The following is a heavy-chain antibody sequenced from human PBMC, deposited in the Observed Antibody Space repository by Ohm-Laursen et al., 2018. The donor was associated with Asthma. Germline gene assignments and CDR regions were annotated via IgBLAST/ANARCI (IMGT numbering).Heavy chain of an antibody. J-gene: IGHJ3*02. Sequence: SSVKVSCKASGGTFSSYAISWVRQAPGQGLEWMGGIIPIFGTANYAQKLQGRVTITADESTSTAYMELSSLRSEDTAVHYWARKGIAVDAFDIWGQGTMVTVSS. CDR3: ARKGIAVDAFDI. CDR1: GGTFSSYA. D-gene: IGHD6-13*01. CDR2: IIPIFGTA. V-gene: IGHV1-69*01.